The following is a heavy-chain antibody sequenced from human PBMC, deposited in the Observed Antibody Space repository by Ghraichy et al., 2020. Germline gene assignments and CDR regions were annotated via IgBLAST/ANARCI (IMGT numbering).Heavy chain of an antibody. D-gene: IGHD6-19*01. CDR3: ARDEYSSGWYPHSRPDY. V-gene: IGHV3-30*04. CDR1: GFTFSSYA. J-gene: IGHJ4*02. CDR2: ISYDGSNK. Sequence: GGSLRLSCAASGFTFSSYAMHWVRQAPGKGLEWVAVISYDGSNKYYADSVKGRFTISRDNSKNTLYLQMNSLRAEDTTVYYCARDEYSSGWYPHSRPDYWGQGTLVTVSS.